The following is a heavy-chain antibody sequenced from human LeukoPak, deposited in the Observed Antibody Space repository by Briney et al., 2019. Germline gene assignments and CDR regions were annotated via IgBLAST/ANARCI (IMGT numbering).Heavy chain of an antibody. J-gene: IGHJ4*02. V-gene: IGHV1-69*13. Sequence: SVKVSCKASGGTFSSYAISWVRQAPGQGLEWMGGIIPIFGTANYAQKFQGRVTITADESTSTAYMELSSLRSEDTAVYYCASIGNDYVWGSYRYPFDYWGQGTPVTVSS. CDR1: GGTFSSYA. CDR2: IIPIFGTA. D-gene: IGHD3-16*02. CDR3: ASIGNDYVWGSYRYPFDY.